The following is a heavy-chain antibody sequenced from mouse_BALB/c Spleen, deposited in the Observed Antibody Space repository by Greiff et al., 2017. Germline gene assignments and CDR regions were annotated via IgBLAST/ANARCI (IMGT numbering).Heavy chain of an antibody. CDR3: ARSRTGYWYFDV. V-gene: IGHV14-3*02. CDR2: IDPANGST. J-gene: IGHJ1*01. D-gene: IGHD4-1*01. Sequence: VQLQQSGAELVKPGASVKLSYTASGFNIKDTYMHWVKQRPEQGLEWIGRIDPANGSTKYDPKFQGKATITADTSSNTAYLQLSSLTSEDTAVYYCARSRTGYWYFDVWGAGTTVTVSS. CDR1: GFNIKDTY.